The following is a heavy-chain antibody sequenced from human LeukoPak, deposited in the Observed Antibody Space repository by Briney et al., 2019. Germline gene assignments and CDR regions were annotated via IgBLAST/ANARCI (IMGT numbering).Heavy chain of an antibody. CDR2: IYYSGST. V-gene: IGHV4-59*01. CDR1: GGSISSYY. Sequence: PSETLSLTCTVSGGSISSYYWSWIRQPPGKGLEWIGYIYYSGSTNYNPSLRSRVTISVDTSKNQFSLKLSSVTAADTAVYYCARNPILTGYYKEGNWFDPWGQGTLVTVSS. J-gene: IGHJ5*02. CDR3: ARNPILTGYYKEGNWFDP. D-gene: IGHD3-9*01.